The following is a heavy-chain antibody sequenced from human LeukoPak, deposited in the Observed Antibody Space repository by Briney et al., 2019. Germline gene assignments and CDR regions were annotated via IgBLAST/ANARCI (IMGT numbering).Heavy chain of an antibody. CDR2: INPNSGGT. V-gene: IGHV1-2*02. J-gene: IGHJ4*02. CDR1: GYTFSDHY. Sequence: GASVKVSCKASGYTFSDHYMQWVRQAPGQGFEWLGWINPNSGGTSYAQKFQGRVTMTRDTSISTAYMELSRLGSDDTAVYYCARGALDQATVTNYFEYWGQGTLVTVSS. D-gene: IGHD4-17*01. CDR3: ARGALDQATVTNYFEY.